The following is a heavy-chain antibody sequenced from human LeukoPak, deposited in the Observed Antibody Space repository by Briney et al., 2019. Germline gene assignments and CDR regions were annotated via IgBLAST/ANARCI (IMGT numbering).Heavy chain of an antibody. Sequence: SETLSLTCTVSGGSISSYYWSWIRQPPGKGLEWIGYIYYSGSTNYNPSLKSRVTISVDTFKNQFSLKLSSVTAADTAVYYCARGESSGWYFDYWGQGTLVTVSS. V-gene: IGHV4-59*01. CDR3: ARGESSGWYFDY. CDR1: GGSISSYY. D-gene: IGHD6-19*01. J-gene: IGHJ4*02. CDR2: IYYSGST.